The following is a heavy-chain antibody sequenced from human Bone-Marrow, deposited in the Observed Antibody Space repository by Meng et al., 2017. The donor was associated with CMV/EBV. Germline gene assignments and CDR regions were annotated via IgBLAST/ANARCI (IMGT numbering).Heavy chain of an antibody. CDR3: ARGGYQLLFPLYFDY. CDR1: GGSNSSSSYY. V-gene: IGHV4-39*07. J-gene: IGHJ4*02. CDR2: IYYSGST. Sequence: SETLSLTCTVSGGSNSSSSYYWGWIRQPPGKGLEWIGSIYYSGSTYYNPSLKSRVTISVDTSKNQFSLKLSSVTAADTAVYYCARGGYQLLFPLYFDYWGQGTLVTVSS. D-gene: IGHD2-2*01.